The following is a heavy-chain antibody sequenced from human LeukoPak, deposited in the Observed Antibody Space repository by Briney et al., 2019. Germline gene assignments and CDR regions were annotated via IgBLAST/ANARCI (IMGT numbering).Heavy chain of an antibody. D-gene: IGHD6-6*01. CDR3: ASGVHQYETRPDHFDY. J-gene: IGHJ4*02. CDR1: GFTFSSYG. Sequence: PGGSLRLSCAASGFTFSSYGMHWVRQAPGKGLEWVAFIRYDGSNKYYADSVKGRFTISRDNSKNTLYLQMNSLRAEDTALYYCASGVHQYETRPDHFDYWGQGTLVTVSS. CDR2: IRYDGSNK. V-gene: IGHV3-30*02.